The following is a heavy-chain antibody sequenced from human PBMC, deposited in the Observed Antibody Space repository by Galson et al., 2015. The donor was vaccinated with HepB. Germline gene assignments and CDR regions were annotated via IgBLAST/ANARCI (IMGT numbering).Heavy chain of an antibody. J-gene: IGHJ5*01. V-gene: IGHV3-23*01. CDR3: AKQNRSGWSES. D-gene: IGHD3-22*01. CDR1: GFTLSSNA. Sequence: SLRLSCAASGFTLSSNAMSWVRQAPGKGLGWVSEISGSGGSTHYADSVKGRFTISSDSFKNTLYLQMSSLRAEDTAVYYCAKQNRSGWSESWGQGTQVTVSS. CDR2: ISGSGGST.